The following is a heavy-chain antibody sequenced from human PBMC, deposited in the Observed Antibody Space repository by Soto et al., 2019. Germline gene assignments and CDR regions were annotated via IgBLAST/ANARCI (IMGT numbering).Heavy chain of an antibody. CDR3: ARDHNYDILTGNYYGMDV. CDR2: INPNSGGT. J-gene: IGHJ6*02. V-gene: IGHV1-2*02. Sequence: GASVKVSCKASGYTFTGYYMHWVRQAPGQGLEWMGWINPNSGGTNYAQKFQGRVTMTRDTSISTAYMELSRLRSDDTAVYYCARDHNYDILTGNYYGMDVWGQGTTVTVS. D-gene: IGHD3-9*01. CDR1: GYTFTGYY.